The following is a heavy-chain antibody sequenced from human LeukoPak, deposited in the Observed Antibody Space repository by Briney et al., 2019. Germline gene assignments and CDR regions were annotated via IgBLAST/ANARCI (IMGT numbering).Heavy chain of an antibody. D-gene: IGHD5-18*01. V-gene: IGHV4-39*07. Sequence: PSETLSLTCTVSGGSISSSSYYWGWIRQPPGKGLEWIGSIYYSGSTYYNPSLKSRVTISVDTSKNQFSLKLSSVTAADTAVYYCARLDTATVFDYWGQGTLVTVSS. CDR2: IYYSGST. CDR3: ARLDTATVFDY. J-gene: IGHJ4*02. CDR1: GGSISSSSYY.